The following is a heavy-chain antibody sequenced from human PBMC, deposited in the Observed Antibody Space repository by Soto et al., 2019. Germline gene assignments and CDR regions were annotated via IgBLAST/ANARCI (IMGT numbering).Heavy chain of an antibody. CDR3: AKGSGGNCYSHFDY. CDR2: ISGSGGST. J-gene: IGHJ4*02. V-gene: IGHV3-23*01. CDR1: GFTFSSYA. D-gene: IGHD2-15*01. Sequence: GGSLRLSCAASGFTFSSYAMSWFRQTPGKGLEWVSAISGSGGSTYYADSVKGRFTISRDNSKNTLHLQMNNLRAEDTAIYYCAKGSGGNCYSHFDYCGQGTLVTVS.